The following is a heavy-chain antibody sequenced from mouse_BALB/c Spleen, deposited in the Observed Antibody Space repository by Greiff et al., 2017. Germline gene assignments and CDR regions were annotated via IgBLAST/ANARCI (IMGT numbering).Heavy chain of an antibody. CDR3: TSGGYDGYYY. Sequence: VQLQQSGTVLARPGASVKMSCKASGYTFTSYWMHWVKQRPGQGLEWIGAIYPGNSDTSYNQKFKGKAKLTAVTSTSTAYMELSSLTNEDSAVYYCTSGGYDGYYYWGQGTTLTVSS. CDR2: IYPGNSDT. CDR1: GYTFTSYW. V-gene: IGHV1-5*01. D-gene: IGHD2-3*01. J-gene: IGHJ2*01.